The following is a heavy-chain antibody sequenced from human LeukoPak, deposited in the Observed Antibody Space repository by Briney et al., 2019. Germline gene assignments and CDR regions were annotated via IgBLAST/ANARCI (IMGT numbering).Heavy chain of an antibody. D-gene: IGHD4-11*01. CDR3: AREMAADDYSNYGGRFSFDY. Sequence: ASVKVSCKASGGTFSSYAISWVRQAPGQGLEWMGGIIPIFGTANYAQKFQGRVTITTDESTSTAYMELSSLRSEDTAVYYCAREMAADDYSNYGGRFSFDYWGQGTLVTVSS. CDR2: IIPIFGTA. V-gene: IGHV1-69*05. J-gene: IGHJ4*02. CDR1: GGTFSSYA.